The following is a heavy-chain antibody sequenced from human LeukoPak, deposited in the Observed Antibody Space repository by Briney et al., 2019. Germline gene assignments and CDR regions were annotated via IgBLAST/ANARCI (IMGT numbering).Heavy chain of an antibody. Sequence: SGPTLVNPTQTLTLTCTFSGFSLSTSGVGVGWIRQPPGKALEWLALIYWDDDKRYSPSLKSRLTITKDTSKNQVVLTMTNMDPVDTATYYCARLAYYDNSGSSRPFDIWGQGTMVTVSS. J-gene: IGHJ3*02. CDR2: IYWDDDK. CDR3: ARLAYYDNSGSSRPFDI. D-gene: IGHD3-22*01. V-gene: IGHV2-5*02. CDR1: GFSLSTSGVG.